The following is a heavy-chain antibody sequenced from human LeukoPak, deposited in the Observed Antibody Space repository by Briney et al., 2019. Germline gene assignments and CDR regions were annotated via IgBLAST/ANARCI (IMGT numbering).Heavy chain of an antibody. CDR1: GASLNNYY. J-gene: IGHJ5*02. Sequence: SETLSLTCSVAGASLNNYYWSWIRQPAGKGLEWIGRFYTSGHTSYNPSLKSRVSMSGDTSKNQFSLKLSSVSAADTAIYYCASLGGGEFRTWGQGTLVIVSS. V-gene: IGHV4-4*07. CDR3: ASLGGGEFRT. CDR2: FYTSGHT. D-gene: IGHD3-16*01.